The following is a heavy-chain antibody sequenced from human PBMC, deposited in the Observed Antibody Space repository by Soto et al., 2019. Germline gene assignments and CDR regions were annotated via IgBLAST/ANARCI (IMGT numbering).Heavy chain of an antibody. V-gene: IGHV3-30*18. CDR1: GFTFSSYG. D-gene: IGHD3-3*01. J-gene: IGHJ6*02. CDR2: ISYDGSNK. CDR3: AKGHYDFWSGYYDHYYYGMDV. Sequence: SLRLSCAASGFTFSSYGMHWVRQAPGKGLEWVAVISYDGSNKYYADSVKGRFTISRDNSKNTLYLQMNSLRAEDTAVYYCAKGHYDFWSGYYDHYYYGMDVWGQGTTVTVSS.